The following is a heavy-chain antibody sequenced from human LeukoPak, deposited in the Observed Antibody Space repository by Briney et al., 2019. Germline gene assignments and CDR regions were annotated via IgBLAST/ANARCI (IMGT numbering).Heavy chain of an antibody. J-gene: IGHJ4*02. CDR2: IHYTGST. Sequence: PSETLSLTCIVSGGSISGHFWSWIRRPPGKGLEWIGYIHYTGSTKYNPSLKSRLTISVDTSKNQFSLKLSSVTAADTAVYYCASVDDEGYSDSRGQGTLVTVSS. CDR1: GGSISGHF. CDR3: ASVDDEGYSDS. D-gene: IGHD3-9*01. V-gene: IGHV4-59*11.